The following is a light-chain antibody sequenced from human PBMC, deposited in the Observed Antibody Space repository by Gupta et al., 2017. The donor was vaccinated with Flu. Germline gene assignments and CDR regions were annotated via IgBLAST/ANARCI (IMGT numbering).Light chain of an antibody. Sequence: GTLSLSPGERATLSCRASQSVSHYLSWYQHKPGQAPRLLIYDASNRATGIPARFSGSGSGTDFTLTSSSLEPEDVAVYYCQQLRNKPPYTFGQGTKVQIK. CDR3: QQLRNKPPYT. CDR1: QSVSHY. V-gene: IGKV3-11*01. J-gene: IGKJ2*01. CDR2: DAS.